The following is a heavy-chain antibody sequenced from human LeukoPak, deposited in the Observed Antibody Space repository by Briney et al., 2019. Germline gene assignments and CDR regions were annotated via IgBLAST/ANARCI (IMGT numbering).Heavy chain of an antibody. CDR1: GYTFTGYY. V-gene: IGHV1-2*06. J-gene: IGHJ5*02. CDR3: ARGCRSIVVVPAAKNWFDP. Sequence: ASVKVSCKASGYTFTGYYKHWVRQAPGQGLEWMGRINPNSGGTNYAQKFQGRVTMTRDTSISTAYMELSRLRSDDTAVYYCARGCRSIVVVPAAKNWFDPWGQGTLVTVSS. D-gene: IGHD2-2*01. CDR2: INPNSGGT.